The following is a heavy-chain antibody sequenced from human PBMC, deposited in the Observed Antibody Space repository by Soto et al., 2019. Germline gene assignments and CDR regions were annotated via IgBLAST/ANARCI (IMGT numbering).Heavy chain of an antibody. V-gene: IGHV4-38-2*01. J-gene: IGHJ6*02. CDR2: IFHSGNV. CDR3: TRQDDGMDV. Sequence: PSETLSLTCAVSGSSLSPYYWGWVRQPPGKGLEWLGSIFHSGNVHYNPSLKSRVILSIDTSKSQFSLNLTAAIAADTAVYYCTRQDDGMDVWGQGTTVTVSS. CDR1: GSSLSPYY.